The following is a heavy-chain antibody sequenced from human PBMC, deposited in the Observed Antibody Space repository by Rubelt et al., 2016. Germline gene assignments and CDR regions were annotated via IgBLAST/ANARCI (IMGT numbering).Heavy chain of an antibody. CDR1: GYTFTSYG. D-gene: IGHD1-7*01. CDR3: ARDLPRFRRYNWNFPLDY. CDR2: ISAYNGNT. J-gene: IGHJ4*02. Sequence: QVQLVQSGAEVKKPGASVKVSCKASGYTFTSYGISWVRQAPGQGLEWMGWISAYNGNTNIAQKVQGRVTLTTEPSTRKACMELRSLRPDDTAVYDCARDLPRFRRYNWNFPLDYWGQGTLVTVSS. V-gene: IGHV1-18*01.